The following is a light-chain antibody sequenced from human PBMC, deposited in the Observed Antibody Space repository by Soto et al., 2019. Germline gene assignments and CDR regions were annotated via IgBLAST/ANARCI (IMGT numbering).Light chain of an antibody. Sequence: PVERAPLSCRASQTVSSARLAWFQQKPGQAPRLLIYGASSRATSIPDRFSGTGSETDFTLTISRLEPEDFAVYYCQQYDNSPITFGQGTRLEIK. CDR2: GAS. J-gene: IGKJ5*01. CDR3: QQYDNSPIT. V-gene: IGKV3-20*01. CDR1: QTVSSAR.